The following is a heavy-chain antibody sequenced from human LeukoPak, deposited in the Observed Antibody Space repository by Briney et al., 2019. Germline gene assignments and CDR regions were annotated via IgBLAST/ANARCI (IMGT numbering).Heavy chain of an antibody. V-gene: IGHV1-69*13. CDR3: ARDGLTGTKVGGDY. CDR1: GGTFSSYA. Sequence: GASVKVSCKASGGTFSSYAISWVRQAPGQGLEWMGGIIPIFGTANYAQKFQGRVTITADESTSTAYMELSSLRSEDTAVYYCARDGLTGTKVGGDYWGQGTLVTVSS. CDR2: IIPIFGTA. D-gene: IGHD1-7*01. J-gene: IGHJ4*02.